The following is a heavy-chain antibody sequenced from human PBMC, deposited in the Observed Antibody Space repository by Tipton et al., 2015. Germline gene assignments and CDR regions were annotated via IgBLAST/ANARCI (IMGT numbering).Heavy chain of an antibody. V-gene: IGHV1-69*17. J-gene: IGHJ4*02. D-gene: IGHD5-24*01. CDR2: IIPLFGMP. CDR3: TRDVSGPRCRAGFDS. CDR1: GGSFRNYY. Sequence: QLVQSGAEVKKPGSSVNVSCTASGGSFRNYYFTWVRQAPGQGLEWMGGIIPLFGMPNYAEKFQGRVTITADKSTSIVYMELSSLRSEDTAVYYCTRDVSGPRCRAGFDSWGQGTQVTVSS.